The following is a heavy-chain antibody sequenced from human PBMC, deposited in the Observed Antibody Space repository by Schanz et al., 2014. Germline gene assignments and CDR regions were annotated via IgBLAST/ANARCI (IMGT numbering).Heavy chain of an antibody. CDR1: GFSLNTYG. D-gene: IGHD4-17*01. J-gene: IGHJ4*02. Sequence: VQLVESGGGVVQPGTSLILSCSVSGFSLNTYGIHWFRQPAGKGLEWVAVIWNNGVTKYYADSVRGRFTISRDRFQNTLYLRMSSLRAEDTAVYYCARPRFDYGEVDYWGQGTLXTVSS. V-gene: IGHV3-33*01. CDR2: IWNNGVTK. CDR3: ARPRFDYGEVDY.